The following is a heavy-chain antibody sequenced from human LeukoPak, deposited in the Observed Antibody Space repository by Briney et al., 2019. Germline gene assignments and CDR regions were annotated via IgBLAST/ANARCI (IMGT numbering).Heavy chain of an antibody. CDR1: GVSISDYY. V-gene: IGHV4-59*01. Sequence: SETLSLTCTDSGVSISDYYWNWIRQPPGKGLEWIGYIYYSGCTNYNPSLESRVTISVDTSKNQFSLKLSSVTAADTAVYYCARVTSNWGSTRFDYWGQGALVTVSS. D-gene: IGHD7-27*01. CDR3: ARVTSNWGSTRFDY. CDR2: IYYSGCT. J-gene: IGHJ4*02.